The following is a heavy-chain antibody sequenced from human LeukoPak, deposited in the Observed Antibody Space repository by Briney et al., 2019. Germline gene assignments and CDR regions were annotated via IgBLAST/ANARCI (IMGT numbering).Heavy chain of an antibody. CDR1: GFTFSSNG. Sequence: PGRSLRLSCTASGFTFSSNGMHWVRQAPGKGLEWVAVISYDGSNKHYADSVKGRFTISRDNAKNSLYLQMNSLRAEDTAVYYCARGGLRWDLYFDYWGQGTLVTVSS. D-gene: IGHD4-23*01. CDR2: ISYDGSNK. J-gene: IGHJ4*02. V-gene: IGHV3-33*05. CDR3: ARGGLRWDLYFDY.